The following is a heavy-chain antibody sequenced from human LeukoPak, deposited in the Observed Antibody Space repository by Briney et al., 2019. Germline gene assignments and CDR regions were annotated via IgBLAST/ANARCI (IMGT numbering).Heavy chain of an antibody. CDR3: ARLRYYAMDV. J-gene: IGHJ6*02. Sequence: PGGSLRLSCAASGFTFSTYDMNWVRQAPGKGLEWVSYISSSSRTISYADSAKGRFTISRDNAKNSLYLQMNSLRAEDTAVYYCARLRYYAMDVWGQGTTVTASS. CDR1: GFTFSTYD. CDR2: ISSSSRTI. V-gene: IGHV3-48*01.